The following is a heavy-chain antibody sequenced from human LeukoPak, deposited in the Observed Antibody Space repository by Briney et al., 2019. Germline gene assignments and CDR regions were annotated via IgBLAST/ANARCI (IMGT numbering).Heavy chain of an antibody. V-gene: IGHV3-23*01. Sequence: PGGSLRLSCAASGFTFSTYAMSWVRQAPGEGLEWVSGISTNGGSTYYADSVKGRFTISRDNSKDTLYLQMNSLRAEDTAVYYCAKVTVTTLTTTLWNYWGQGTLVTVSS. CDR1: GFTFSTYA. J-gene: IGHJ4*02. CDR2: ISTNGGST. CDR3: AKVTVTTLTTTLWNY. D-gene: IGHD4-17*01.